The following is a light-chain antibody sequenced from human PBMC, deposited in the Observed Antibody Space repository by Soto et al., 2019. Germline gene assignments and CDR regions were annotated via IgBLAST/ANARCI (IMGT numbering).Light chain of an antibody. CDR2: RAS. CDR3: QQYNSYSWT. CDR1: QSISSW. J-gene: IGKJ1*01. Sequence: DIQMTQSPSTLSASVGDRVTITCRASQSISSWLAWYQQKPGKAPKLLIYRASSLESGVPSRFSGSGSGTEFILTISSLQPDDFSTYYCQQYNSYSWTFGQGTKVEI. V-gene: IGKV1-5*03.